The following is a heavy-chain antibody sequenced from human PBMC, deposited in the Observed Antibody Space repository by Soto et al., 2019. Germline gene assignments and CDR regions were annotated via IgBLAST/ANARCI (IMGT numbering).Heavy chain of an antibody. CDR1: GGTFSSYA. V-gene: IGHV1-69*01. D-gene: IGHD3-22*01. J-gene: IGHJ3*02. CDR3: ARVLEGYYDSSGYAFDI. CDR2: IIPIFGTA. Sequence: QVQLVQSGAEVKKPGSSVKVSCKASGGTFSSYAISWVRQAPGQGLEWMGGIIPIFGTANYAQKFQGRVTITADDTTSTAYMELSSLRSEDTAVYYCARVLEGYYDSSGYAFDIWGQGTMVTVSS.